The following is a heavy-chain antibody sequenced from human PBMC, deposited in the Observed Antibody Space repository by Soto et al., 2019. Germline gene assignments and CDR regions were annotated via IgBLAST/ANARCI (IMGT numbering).Heavy chain of an antibody. J-gene: IGHJ5*02. V-gene: IGHV4-34*01. CDR1: GGSFSGYY. CDR3: ARRPVRFDP. Sequence: SETLSLTCAVHGGSFSGYYWSWIRQPPGKGLEWIGEINHSGSTNYNPSLKSRVTISVDTSKNQFSLKLSSVTAADTAVYYCARRPVRFDPWGQGTLVTVSS. CDR2: INHSGST. D-gene: IGHD6-6*01.